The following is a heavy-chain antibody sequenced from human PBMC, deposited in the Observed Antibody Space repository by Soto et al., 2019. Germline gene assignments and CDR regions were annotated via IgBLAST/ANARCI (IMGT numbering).Heavy chain of an antibody. V-gene: IGHV1-69*02. CDR1: GGDFLSYT. D-gene: IGHD3-10*01. J-gene: IGHJ6*02. Sequence: QLVQSGAEVKRPGSSVKVSCKASGGDFLSYTISWVRQVPGQGPEWMGTIIPILDVAKNAQKFQGRVAITADKATSTVYMELRSLRSEDTAVYYCAQMWFGELWHGMDVWGQGTTITVSS. CDR3: AQMWFGELWHGMDV. CDR2: IIPILDVA.